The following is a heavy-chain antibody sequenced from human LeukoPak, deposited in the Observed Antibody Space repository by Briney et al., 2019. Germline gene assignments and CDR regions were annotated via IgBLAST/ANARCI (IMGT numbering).Heavy chain of an antibody. CDR2: INPDGRTI. CDR3: ARAAVGRYDFDY. J-gene: IGHJ4*01. CDR1: GFTFSNYW. Sequence: GGSLRLSCAASGFTFSNYWMHWVRQAPGKGPVWVSRINPDGRTITYADSVVGRITISRDNAKNTLYLQMSSLRDEDTAVYYCARAAVGRYDFDYWGRGTLVTVSS. V-gene: IGHV3-74*03. D-gene: IGHD1-26*01.